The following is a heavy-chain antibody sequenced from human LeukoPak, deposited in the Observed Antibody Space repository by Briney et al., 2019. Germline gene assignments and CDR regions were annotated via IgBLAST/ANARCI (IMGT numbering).Heavy chain of an antibody. Sequence: GASVKVSCKASGYTFTSYGISWVRQAPGQGLEWMGWISAYNGNTNYAQKLQGRVTMTTDTSTSTAYMELRSLGSDDTAVYYCARDRRVPAPYYYYMDVWGKGTTVTVSS. CDR2: ISAYNGNT. D-gene: IGHD2-2*01. CDR3: ARDRRVPAPYYYYMDV. V-gene: IGHV1-18*01. J-gene: IGHJ6*03. CDR1: GYTFTSYG.